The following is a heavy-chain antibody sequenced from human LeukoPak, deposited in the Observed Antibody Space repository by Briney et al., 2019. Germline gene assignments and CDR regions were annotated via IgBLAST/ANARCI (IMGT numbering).Heavy chain of an antibody. CDR1: GFTFSSYW. D-gene: IGHD4-11*01. CDR2: IKGDGSEI. Sequence: GGSLRLSCSASGFTFSSYWMRWVRQTRGKGLEGVANIKGDGSEINYVDSVKGRFTISRDNAKNSLSLQMTSLTADDTGVYYCAREGLPYSGDYWGQGTLVTVSS. V-gene: IGHV3-7*01. J-gene: IGHJ4*02. CDR3: AREGLPYSGDY.